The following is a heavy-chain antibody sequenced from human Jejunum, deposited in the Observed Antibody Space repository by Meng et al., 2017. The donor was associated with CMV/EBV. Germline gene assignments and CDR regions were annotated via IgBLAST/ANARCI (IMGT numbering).Heavy chain of an antibody. D-gene: IGHD2-15*01. CDR3: ASHQQFCSGGNCYSLGYYYGMDV. CDR2: MNPNNGNT. Sequence: NWVRQAPGQGLEWMGWMNPNNGNTGYAQKFQGRFTMTWNTSISTAYMELSSLRSEDTAIYYCASHQQFCSGGNCYSLGYYYGMDVWGQGTTVTVSS. V-gene: IGHV1-8*01. J-gene: IGHJ6*02.